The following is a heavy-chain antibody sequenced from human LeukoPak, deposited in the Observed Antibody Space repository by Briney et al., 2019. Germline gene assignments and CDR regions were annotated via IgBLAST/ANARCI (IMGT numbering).Heavy chain of an antibody. V-gene: IGHV3-48*04. Sequence: PGGSLRLSCAASGFTFSSYSMNWVRQAPGKGLEWVSYISSSSSTIYYADSVKGRFTISRDNAKNSLCLQMNSLRAEDTAVYYCAIGEPSDYWGQGTLVTVSS. D-gene: IGHD1-26*01. CDR3: AIGEPSDY. CDR2: ISSSSSTI. J-gene: IGHJ4*02. CDR1: GFTFSSYS.